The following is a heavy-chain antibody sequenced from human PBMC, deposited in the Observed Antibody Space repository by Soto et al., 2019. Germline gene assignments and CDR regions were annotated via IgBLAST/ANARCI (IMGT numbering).Heavy chain of an antibody. CDR1: GGSVSSGGYY. Sequence: SETLSLTCTVSGGSVSSGGYYWSWIRQHPGTGLEWIGYIYYSGTTYFNPSLKSRASISLDTSKNEFSLKLTSVTAADTVVYYCARRALPQCINGVCYKDGFWDYWGQGALVTVSS. CDR3: ARRALPQCINGVCYKDGFWDY. D-gene: IGHD2-8*01. V-gene: IGHV4-31*03. CDR2: IYYSGTT. J-gene: IGHJ4*02.